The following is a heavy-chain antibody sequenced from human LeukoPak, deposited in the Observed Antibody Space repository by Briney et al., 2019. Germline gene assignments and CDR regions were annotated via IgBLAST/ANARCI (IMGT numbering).Heavy chain of an antibody. CDR2: INPNSGDT. J-gene: IGHJ4*02. CDR3: AREGRLIAARPGVDY. CDR1: GYTFTGYY. Sequence: ASVKVSCKASGYTFTGYYMHWVRQAPGQGLEWMGWINPNSGDTNYAQKFQGRVTMTRDTSISTAYMELSRLRSDDTAVYYCAREGRLIAARPGVDYWGQGTLATVSS. V-gene: IGHV1-2*02. D-gene: IGHD6-6*01.